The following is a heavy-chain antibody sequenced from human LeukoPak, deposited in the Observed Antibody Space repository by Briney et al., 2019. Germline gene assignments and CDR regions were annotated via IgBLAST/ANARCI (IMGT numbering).Heavy chain of an antibody. J-gene: IGHJ4*02. Sequence: GGSLRLSCAASGFTFSNAWMSWVRQAPGKGLEWVGRIKSKTDGGTTDYAAPVKGRFTISRDDSENTLYLQMSSLKTEDTAVYYCTTTSDYGDHKRWGQGTLVTVSS. CDR3: TTTSDYGDHKR. CDR2: IKSKTDGGTT. V-gene: IGHV3-15*01. CDR1: GFTFSNAW. D-gene: IGHD4-17*01.